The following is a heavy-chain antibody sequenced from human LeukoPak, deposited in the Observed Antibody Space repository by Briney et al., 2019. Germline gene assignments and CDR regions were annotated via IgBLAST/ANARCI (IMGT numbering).Heavy chain of an antibody. CDR3: ARGLITMVRGPYNWFDP. V-gene: IGHV4-34*01. CDR1: GGSFSVYY. CDR2: INHSGST. Sequence: SETLSLTCAVYGGSFSVYYWSWIRQPPGKGLEWIGEINHSGSTNYNPSLKSRVTISVDTSKNQFSLKLSSVTAADTAVYYCARGLITMVRGPYNWFDPWGQGTLVTVSS. D-gene: IGHD3-10*01. J-gene: IGHJ5*02.